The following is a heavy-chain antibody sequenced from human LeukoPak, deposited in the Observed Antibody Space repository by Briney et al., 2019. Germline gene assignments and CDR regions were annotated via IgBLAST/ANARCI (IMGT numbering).Heavy chain of an antibody. CDR1: GFTFSSYA. CDR3: AKWGFFWSGYYEGGGPDY. CDR2: ISGSGGST. V-gene: IGHV3-23*01. D-gene: IGHD3-3*01. Sequence: PGGSLRLSCAASGFTFSSYAMSWVRQAPGKGLEWVSAISGSGGSTYYADSVKGRFTISRDNSKNTLYLQMNSLRAEDTAVYYCAKWGFFWSGYYEGGGPDYWGQGTLVTVSS. J-gene: IGHJ4*02.